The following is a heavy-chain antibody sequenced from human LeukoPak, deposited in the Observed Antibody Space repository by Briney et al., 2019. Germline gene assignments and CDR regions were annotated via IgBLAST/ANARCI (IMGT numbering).Heavy chain of an antibody. J-gene: IGHJ5*02. V-gene: IGHV1-3*01. CDR2: INAGNGNT. CDR3: ARCRYDFWSGYYP. Sequence: ASVKVSCKASGYTFTSYAMHWVRQAPGQRLEWMGWINAGNGNTKYSQKFQGRVTITRDTSASTAYMELSSPRSEDTAVYYCARCRYDFWSGYYPWGQGTLVTVSS. D-gene: IGHD3-3*01. CDR1: GYTFTSYA.